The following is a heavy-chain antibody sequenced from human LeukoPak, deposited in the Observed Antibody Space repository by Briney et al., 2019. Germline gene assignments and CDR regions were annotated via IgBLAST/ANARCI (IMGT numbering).Heavy chain of an antibody. CDR2: IKQDGSEK. V-gene: IGHV3-7*01. J-gene: IGHJ5*02. CDR3: ARDGGGSQQSNWFDP. Sequence: GGSLRLSCAASGFTFSSHWMSWVRQAPGKGLEWVANIKQDGSEKYYVDSVKGRFTISRDNAKNSLYLQMNSLRAEDTAVYYCARDGGGSQQSNWFDPWGQGTLVTVSS. D-gene: IGHD1-26*01. CDR1: GFTFSSHW.